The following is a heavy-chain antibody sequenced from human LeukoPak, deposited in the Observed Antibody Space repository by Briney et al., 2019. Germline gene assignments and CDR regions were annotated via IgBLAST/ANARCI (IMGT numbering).Heavy chain of an antibody. CDR2: IRYEGSNK. J-gene: IGHJ6*03. V-gene: IGHV3-33*01. Sequence: GGFLRLSCAASGFTFSGYGMHWVRQAPGKGLEWVAGIRYEGSNKYYADSVKGRFTISRDNSKHTLYLQMNSQRAEDTAVYYCARYISFQDYDFWSGYLNDYYMDVWGKGTTVTVSS. CDR1: GFTFSGYG. D-gene: IGHD3-3*01. CDR3: ARYISFQDYDFWSGYLNDYYMDV.